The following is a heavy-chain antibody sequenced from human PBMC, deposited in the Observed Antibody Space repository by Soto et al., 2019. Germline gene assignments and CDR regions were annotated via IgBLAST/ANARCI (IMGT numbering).Heavy chain of an antibody. J-gene: IGHJ4*02. CDR1: GGSISGTTYS. CDR3: ARGQGAAAGHSNFDY. V-gene: IGHV4-30-2*01. CDR2: IYDSGNT. D-gene: IGHD6-13*01. Sequence: QLQLQESGSGLVKPSQTLSLTCAVSGGSISGTTYSWSWIRQPPGKGLEWIGYIYDSGNTYYNPSLKSQLSISVDRSKNQCSLKLSSVTAADTAVYYCARGQGAAAGHSNFDYWGQGALVTVSS.